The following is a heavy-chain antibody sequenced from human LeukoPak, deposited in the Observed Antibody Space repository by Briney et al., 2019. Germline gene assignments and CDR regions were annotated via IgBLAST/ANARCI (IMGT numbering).Heavy chain of an antibody. J-gene: IGHJ6*02. CDR1: GFTFSNYA. CDR2: IGATT. V-gene: IGHV3-23*01. Sequence: GGSLRLSCVASGFTFSNYAMRWVRQAPGKGLEWVSTIGATTYYADSVRGRFTISRDNSKNTLFLQMNTLRAEDTAIYYCAKDVDCSGGNCFSSYYGMDVWGQGTTVTVSS. D-gene: IGHD2-15*01. CDR3: AKDVDCSGGNCFSSYYGMDV.